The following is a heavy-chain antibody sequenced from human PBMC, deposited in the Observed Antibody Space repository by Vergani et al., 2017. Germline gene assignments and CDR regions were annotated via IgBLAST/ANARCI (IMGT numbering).Heavy chain of an antibody. J-gene: IGHJ3*02. D-gene: IGHD3-9*01. CDR1: GGTFSSYA. V-gene: IGHV1-69*01. CDR3: ASSQLDWDAFDI. Sequence: QVQLVQSGAEVKKPGSSVKVSCKASGGTFSSYAISWVRQAPGQGLEWMGGIIPIFVTANYSQKFQGRVTITEDESTSTAYMELSSLRSEDTAVYYCASSQLDWDAFDIWGQGTRVTVSS. CDR2: IIPIFVTA.